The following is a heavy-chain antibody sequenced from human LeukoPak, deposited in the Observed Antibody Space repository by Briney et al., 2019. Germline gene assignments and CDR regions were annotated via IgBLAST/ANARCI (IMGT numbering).Heavy chain of an antibody. D-gene: IGHD2-15*01. CDR3: ARLARILVVAASNWFDP. J-gene: IGHJ5*02. CDR2: IYHSGST. V-gene: IGHV4-38-2*02. Sequence: TSETLSLTCTVSGYSISSGYYWGWIRQPPGKGLEWIGSIYHSGSTYYNPSLKSRVTISVDTSKNQFSLKLSSVTAADTAVYYCARLARILVVAASNWFDPWGQGTLVTVSS. CDR1: GYSISSGYY.